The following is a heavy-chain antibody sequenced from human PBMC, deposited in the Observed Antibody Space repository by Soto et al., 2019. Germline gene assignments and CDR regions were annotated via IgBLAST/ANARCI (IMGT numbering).Heavy chain of an antibody. Sequence: SETLSLTCTVSGGSISSSSYYWGWIRQPPGKGLEWIGSIYYSGSTYYNPSLKSRVTISVDTSKNQFSLKLSSVTAADTAVYYCAVFWSGYSNFDYWGQGTRVTVSS. CDR3: AVFWSGYSNFDY. CDR1: GGSISSSSYY. CDR2: IYYSGST. D-gene: IGHD3-3*01. J-gene: IGHJ4*02. V-gene: IGHV4-39*01.